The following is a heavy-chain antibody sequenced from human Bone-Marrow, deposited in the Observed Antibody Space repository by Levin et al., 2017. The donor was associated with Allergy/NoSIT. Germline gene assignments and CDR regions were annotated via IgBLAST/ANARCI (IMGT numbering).Heavy chain of an antibody. D-gene: IGHD3-10*01. CDR2: ISSNGRTT. CDR1: GFPLRDSP. V-gene: IGHV3-11*01. CDR3: ARASVYVGELNFYYFTGLRD. Sequence: SLLLSFSSSGFPLRDSPMFWIRQAPGKGLECISYISSNGRTTYYSASVQGRFTVSRDDANKSLFLQMSSLRVEDTAVYYCARASVYVGELNFYYFTGLRDWGQGTKVTVSS. J-gene: IGHJ6*02.